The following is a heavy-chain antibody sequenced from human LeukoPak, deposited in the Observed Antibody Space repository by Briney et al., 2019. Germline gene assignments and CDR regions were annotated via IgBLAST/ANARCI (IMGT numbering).Heavy chain of an antibody. CDR3: ARGNSLWFRETHNWFDP. V-gene: IGHV4-59*01. Sequence: SETLSLTCTVSGGSISSYYWSWIRQPPGKGLEWIGYIYYSGSTNYNPSLKSRVTISVDTSKNQFSLKLSSVTAADTAVYYCARGNSLWFRETHNWFDPWGQGTLVTVSS. D-gene: IGHD3-10*01. CDR1: GGSISSYY. CDR2: IYYSGST. J-gene: IGHJ5*02.